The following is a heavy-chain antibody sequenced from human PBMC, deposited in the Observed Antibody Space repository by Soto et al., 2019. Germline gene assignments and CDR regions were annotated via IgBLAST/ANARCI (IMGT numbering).Heavy chain of an antibody. CDR2: ISASGTDI. CDR3: ARGHYGLDV. CDR1: GFIFSNYY. J-gene: IGHJ6*02. V-gene: IGHV3-11*01. Sequence: QVQLVESGGGLVKPGGSLRLSCAASGFIFSNYYISWIRKAPGKGLEWVSYISASGTDIYYADSVKGRFTISRDNAKNALYLQINSLTAEDTAVYYCARGHYGLDVWGQGTTVPVSS.